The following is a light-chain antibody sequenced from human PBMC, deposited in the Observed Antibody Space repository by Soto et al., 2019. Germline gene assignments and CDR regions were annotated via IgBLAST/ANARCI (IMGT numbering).Light chain of an antibody. V-gene: IGLV2-14*01. CDR1: SSDIGDYDY. J-gene: IGLJ1*01. Sequence: HSVLTQPASVSGSPGQSITVSCTGTSSDIGDYDYVSWYQQHPGKAPKLIIFEVSERPSGVSNRFSGSKSGNTASLTISGLQAEDEANYYCSSYRSGTSLVFGTGTKVTVL. CDR3: SSYRSGTSLV. CDR2: EVS.